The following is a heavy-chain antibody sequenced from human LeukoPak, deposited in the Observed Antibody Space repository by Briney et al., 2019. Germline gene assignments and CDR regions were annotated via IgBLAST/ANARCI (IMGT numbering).Heavy chain of an antibody. CDR3: ARGAYSSGWYLSGAIDH. V-gene: IGHV3-48*03. Sequence: GGSLRLSCAASGFTFSSYEMNWVRQAPGKGLEWVSYISSSGSTIYYADSVKGRFTISRDNAKNSLYLQMNSLRAEDTAVYYCARGAYSSGWYLSGAIDHWGQGTLVTVSS. J-gene: IGHJ4*02. D-gene: IGHD6-19*01. CDR1: GFTFSSYE. CDR2: ISSSGSTI.